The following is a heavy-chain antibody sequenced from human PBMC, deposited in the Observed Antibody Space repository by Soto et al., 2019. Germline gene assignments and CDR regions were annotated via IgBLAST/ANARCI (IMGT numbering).Heavy chain of an antibody. CDR3: ATRGPYYFDSNSYYRLIEYHFDY. Sequence: ASVKVSCKASGYTFTGYYIHWVRQAPGQGLEWMGWINPNSGDTNYAQNFQGRVTLTRDTSISTAYMELSRLKSDDTAVYYCATRGPYYFDSNSYYRLIEYHFDYWGQGTLVTVSS. D-gene: IGHD3-22*01. CDR2: INPNSGDT. V-gene: IGHV1-2*02. J-gene: IGHJ4*02. CDR1: GYTFTGYY.